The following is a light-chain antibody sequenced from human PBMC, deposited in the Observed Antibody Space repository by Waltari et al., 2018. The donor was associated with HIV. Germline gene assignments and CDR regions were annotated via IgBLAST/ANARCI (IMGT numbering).Light chain of an antibody. CDR2: GPT. CDR1: SSNIGAGYD. J-gene: IGLJ2*01. Sequence: QSVLTQPPSVSGAPGQTVTISCTGSSSNIGAGYDVHWYQQLSGAAPKLLIYGPTNRPVGVPDRFFASTSDTSASLVITGLQAEDEADYYCQSYDSSLSGSTVFGGGTKLTVL. V-gene: IGLV1-40*01. CDR3: QSYDSSLSGSTV.